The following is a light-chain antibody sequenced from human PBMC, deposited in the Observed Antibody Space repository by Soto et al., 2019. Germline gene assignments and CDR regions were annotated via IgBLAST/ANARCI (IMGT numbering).Light chain of an antibody. Sequence: EIVMTQSPVTLSVSPGERATLSCRGSRSVYSNLAWYQQKPGQAPRLLIYGASTRATGIPARFSGSGSGAEFTLTISSLQSEDFAVYYCQQYYNWPRTFGQGTKVEIK. V-gene: IGKV3-15*01. CDR2: GAS. CDR1: RSVYSN. J-gene: IGKJ1*01. CDR3: QQYYNWPRT.